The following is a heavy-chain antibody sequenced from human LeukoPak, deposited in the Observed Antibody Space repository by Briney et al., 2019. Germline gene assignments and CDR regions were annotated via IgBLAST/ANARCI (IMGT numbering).Heavy chain of an antibody. J-gene: IGHJ4*02. D-gene: IGHD3-10*01. CDR3: ARANDGSGTSYYFDH. CDR1: GFTFSSDW. CDR2: INGDGSST. Sequence: GGCLRLSCAASGFTFSSDWMHWVRQAPGKGLVWVSRINGDGSSTRYADSVKGLFTISRDSAKNMLYLEMNTLRAEDTAVYYCARANDGSGTSYYFDHWGQGTLVTVSS. V-gene: IGHV3-74*01.